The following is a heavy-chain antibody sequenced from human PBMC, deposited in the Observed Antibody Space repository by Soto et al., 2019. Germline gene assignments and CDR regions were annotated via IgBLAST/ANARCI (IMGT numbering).Heavy chain of an antibody. Sequence: KTSETLSLTCSVSAGSISGHYWSWIRLPAGRRLQWVGRIYSSGTTNYNPSLKSRVRMSVDTSRNRFSLKLDSVTAADTAVYYCARNFDIAATGTAFDSWGRGALVTVSS. CDR1: AGSISGHY. D-gene: IGHD6-13*01. CDR2: IYSSGTT. CDR3: ARNFDIAATGTAFDS. V-gene: IGHV4-4*07. J-gene: IGHJ4*02.